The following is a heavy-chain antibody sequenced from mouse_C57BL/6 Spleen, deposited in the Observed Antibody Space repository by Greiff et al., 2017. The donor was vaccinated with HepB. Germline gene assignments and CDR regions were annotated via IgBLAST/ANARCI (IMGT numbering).Heavy chain of an antibody. CDR3: ARERFITTVVEDYAMDY. CDR2: ISDGGSYT. Sequence: EVKLVESGGGLVKPGGSLKLSCAASGFTFSSYAMSWVRQTPEKRLAWVATISDGGSYTYYPDNVKGRFTISRDNAKNNLYLQMSHLKSEDTAMYYWARERFITTVVEDYAMDYWGQGTSVTVSS. V-gene: IGHV5-4*01. D-gene: IGHD1-1*01. J-gene: IGHJ4*01. CDR1: GFTFSSYA.